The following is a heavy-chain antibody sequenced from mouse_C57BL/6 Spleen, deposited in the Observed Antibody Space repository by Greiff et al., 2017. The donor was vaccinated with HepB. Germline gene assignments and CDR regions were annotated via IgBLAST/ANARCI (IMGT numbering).Heavy chain of an antibody. J-gene: IGHJ3*01. CDR3: ARSYGSSLGFAY. CDR2: IHPNSGST. V-gene: IGHV1-64*01. CDR1: GYTFTSYW. Sequence: QVQLQQPGAELVKPGASVKLSCKASGYTFTSYWMHWVKQRPGQGLEWIGMIHPNSGSTNYNEKFKSKATLTVDKSSSTAYMQLSSLTSEDSAVYCGARSYGSSLGFAYWGQGTLVTVSA. D-gene: IGHD1-1*01.